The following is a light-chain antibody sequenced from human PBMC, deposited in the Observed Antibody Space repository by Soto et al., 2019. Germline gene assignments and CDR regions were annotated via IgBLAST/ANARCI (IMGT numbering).Light chain of an antibody. Sequence: QLVLTQPPSASASLGASVKLTCTLSSGHNSYAIAWHQQQPEKGPRYLMKLNSDGSHSKGDGIPDCFSGSSSGAERYLTISSLQSEDEADYYCQTWSTDIRVFGGGPQLTVL. CDR2: LNSDGSH. J-gene: IGLJ3*02. CDR3: QTWSTDIRV. V-gene: IGLV4-69*01. CDR1: SGHNSYA.